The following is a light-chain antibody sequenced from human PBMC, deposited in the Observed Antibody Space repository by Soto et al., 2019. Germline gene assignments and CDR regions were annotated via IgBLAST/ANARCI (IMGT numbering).Light chain of an antibody. J-gene: IGLJ3*02. CDR3: ETWDSNTRV. V-gene: IGLV4-60*02. CDR1: SGHSSYI. Sequence: QAVLTQSSSASASLGSSVKVTCTLSSGHSSYIIAWHQQQPGKAPRYLMKLEGSGSYNKGSGVPDRFSGSSSGADRYLTISNLQFEDEADYYCETWDSNTRVFGGGTQLTDL. CDR2: LEGSGSY.